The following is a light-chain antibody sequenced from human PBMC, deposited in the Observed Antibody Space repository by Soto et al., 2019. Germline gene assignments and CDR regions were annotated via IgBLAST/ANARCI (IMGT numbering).Light chain of an antibody. CDR1: SSDIGFYNY. J-gene: IGLJ1*01. CDR3: SSYSTSFFYV. Sequence: QSALTQPASVSGSPGQSITISCTGTSSDIGFYNYVSWYQQYAGKAPKLLIHGVTNRPSGISYRFSCSKSGSTASLTIYGLRDEDEADYYCSSYSTSFFYVFGTGTKLTVL. V-gene: IGLV2-14*01. CDR2: GVT.